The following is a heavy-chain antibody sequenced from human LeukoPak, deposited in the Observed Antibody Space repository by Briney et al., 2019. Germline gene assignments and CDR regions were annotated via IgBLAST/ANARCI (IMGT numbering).Heavy chain of an antibody. Sequence: GKSLRLSCAASGVTFNNYGMHWVRQAPGKGLEWVAVISYDGRNKHYPDSVKGRFTISRDISTDTLWLQMDSLRTEDTAVYYCAKGPLRGTAAAIDYWGQGTLVTVSS. J-gene: IGHJ4*02. V-gene: IGHV3-30*18. CDR1: GVTFNNYG. CDR2: ISYDGRNK. D-gene: IGHD2-2*01. CDR3: AKGPLRGTAAAIDY.